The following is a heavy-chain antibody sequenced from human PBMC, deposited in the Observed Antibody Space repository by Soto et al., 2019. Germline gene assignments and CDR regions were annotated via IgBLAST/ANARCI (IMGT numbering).Heavy chain of an antibody. V-gene: IGHV3-11*01. CDR3: ASIWGGGGYALIY. CDR2: ISSSGTTT. J-gene: IGHJ4*02. Sequence: QVQLVESGGGLVKPGGSLRLSCAASGFTFSDFYMSWIRQAPGKGLEWISYISSSGTTTYYTDSVKGRFTISRDNAKNSLYLHMTTLRDGDTAVYYCASIWGGGGYALIYWGQGTLVTVSS. CDR1: GFTFSDFY. D-gene: IGHD2-8*01.